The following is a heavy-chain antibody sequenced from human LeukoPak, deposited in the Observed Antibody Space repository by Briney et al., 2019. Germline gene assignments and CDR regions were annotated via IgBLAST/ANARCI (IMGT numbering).Heavy chain of an antibody. J-gene: IGHJ4*02. V-gene: IGHV3-64*01. CDR2: ISNDGGRT. CDR3: ARVSGMLLGRGYFDY. CDR1: GFTFRSYA. Sequence: GGSLRLSCAASGFTFRSYAMHWVSQAPGKGLEYVAAISNDGGRTYYANSVKGRFTISRDNSKNTLYLQMGSLRVEDMAAYYCARVSGMLLGRGYFDYWGQGTLVTVSS. D-gene: IGHD1-26*01.